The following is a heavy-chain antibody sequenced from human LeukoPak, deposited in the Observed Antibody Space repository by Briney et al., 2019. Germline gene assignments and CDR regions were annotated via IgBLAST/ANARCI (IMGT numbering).Heavy chain of an antibody. Sequence: GGSLRLSCAASGFTFSSYAMHWVRQAPGKGLEWVAVIWYDGSNKYYADSVKGRFTISRDNSKNTLYLQMNSLRAEDTAVYYCARDSIYYDSSGYPLFWGQGTMVTVSS. CDR1: GFTFSSYA. J-gene: IGHJ3*01. CDR3: ARDSIYYDSSGYPLF. CDR2: IWYDGSNK. V-gene: IGHV3-33*08. D-gene: IGHD3-22*01.